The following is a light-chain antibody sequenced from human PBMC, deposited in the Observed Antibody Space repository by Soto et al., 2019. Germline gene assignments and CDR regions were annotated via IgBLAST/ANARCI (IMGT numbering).Light chain of an antibody. CDR3: QQSYSTPIT. CDR1: QSISSY. J-gene: IGKJ5*01. CDR2: AAS. Sequence: IRMTQSPSSLSASLGDRVTITCRASQSISSYLNWYQQKPGKAPKLLIYAASSLQSGVPSRFSGSGSGTDFTLTISSLQPEDFATYYCQQSYSTPITFGQGTRLE. V-gene: IGKV1-39*01.